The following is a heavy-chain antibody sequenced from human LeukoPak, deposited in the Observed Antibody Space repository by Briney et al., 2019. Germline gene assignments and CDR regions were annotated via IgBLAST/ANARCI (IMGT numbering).Heavy chain of an antibody. CDR2: IIPILGIA. CDR3: VNDAFDI. J-gene: IGHJ3*02. V-gene: IGHV1-69*04. CDR1: GGTFSSYA. Sequence: GASVKVSCKASGGTFSSYAISWVRQAPGQGPEWMGRIIPILGIANYAQKFQGRVTITADKSTSTAYMELCSLRSEDTAVYYCVNDAFDIWGQGTMVTVSS.